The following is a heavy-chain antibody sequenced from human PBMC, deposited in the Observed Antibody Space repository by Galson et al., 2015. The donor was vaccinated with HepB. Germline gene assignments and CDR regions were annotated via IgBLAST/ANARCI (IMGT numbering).Heavy chain of an antibody. CDR2: ISGSGGST. Sequence: SLRLSCAASGFTFSSYAMSWVRQAPGKGLEWVSAISGSGGSTYYADSVKGRFTISRDNPKNTLYLQMNSLRAEDTAVYYCAKEGPRIMITFGGVPNWFDPWGQGTLVTVSS. V-gene: IGHV3-23*01. CDR1: GFTFSSYA. CDR3: AKEGPRIMITFGGVPNWFDP. J-gene: IGHJ5*02. D-gene: IGHD3-16*01.